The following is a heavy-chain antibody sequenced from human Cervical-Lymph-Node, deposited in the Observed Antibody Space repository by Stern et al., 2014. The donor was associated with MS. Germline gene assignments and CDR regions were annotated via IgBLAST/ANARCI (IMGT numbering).Heavy chain of an antibody. D-gene: IGHD3-22*01. V-gene: IGHV1-3*01. CDR3: ARVANYYDDQGVPVSGMDV. CDR2: INAGNGDT. CDR1: GYTFTNYA. J-gene: IGHJ6*01. Sequence: QVQLVQSGAEVKKPGASVKVSCKASGYTFTNYAIHWVRQAPGQRPEWMGWINAGNGDTKYSQKLQDRVSLTRYIFANTAYMEVSSLTSEDTAVYYCARVANYYDDQGVPVSGMDVWGQGTTVTVSS.